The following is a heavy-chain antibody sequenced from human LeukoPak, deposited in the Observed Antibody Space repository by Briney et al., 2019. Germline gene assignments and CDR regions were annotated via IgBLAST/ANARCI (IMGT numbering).Heavy chain of an antibody. CDR3: ARSWRFWLGASSFDY. J-gene: IGHJ4*02. D-gene: IGHD3-9*01. V-gene: IGHV3-66*01. Sequence: GWSLRLSCLASGFTVSSKYMSWLRQAPGKGLEWVSVIYSAGSTYYGDSEKDRFTICRDNSKNTLYLQMNSLRAENPAVYYCARSWRFWLGASSFDYWGQGTLVTVSS. CDR1: GFTVSSKY. CDR2: IYSAGST.